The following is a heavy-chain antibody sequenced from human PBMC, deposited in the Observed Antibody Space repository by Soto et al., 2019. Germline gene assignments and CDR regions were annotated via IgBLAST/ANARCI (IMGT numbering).Heavy chain of an antibody. CDR3: ARVERGTATTVVDAFDI. CDR1: GGFVSSGSYY. V-gene: IGHV4-34*01. J-gene: IGHJ3*02. CDR2: RSHSGGT. D-gene: IGHD1-1*01. Sequence: QVQLQQWGAGLLKPSETLSLTCAVYGGFVSSGSYYWSWIRQPPGKGLEWIGERSHSGGTHFNPSLRSRVTISVDTSKNQFSLKMRSVTAADTALYYCARVERGTATTVVDAFDIWGPGTMVTVSS.